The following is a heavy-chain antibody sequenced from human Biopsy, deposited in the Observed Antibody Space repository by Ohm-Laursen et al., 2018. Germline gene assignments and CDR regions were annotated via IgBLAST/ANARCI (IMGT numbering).Heavy chain of an antibody. J-gene: IGHJ4*02. Sequence: TQTLTLICSFSGFSLTNGGLSVGWIRQSPGRALEWLGLIYGDDNKRYSPSLKSRLLITKDTSKNQVVLTLINVDPVDTGTYYCAHRQKWTFDFWGQGTLVTVSS. CDR2: IYGDDNK. D-gene: IGHD1-26*01. CDR1: GFSLTNGGLS. CDR3: AHRQKWTFDF. V-gene: IGHV2-5*02.